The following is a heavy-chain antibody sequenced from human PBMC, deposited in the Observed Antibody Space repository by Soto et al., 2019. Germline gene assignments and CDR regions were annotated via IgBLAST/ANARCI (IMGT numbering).Heavy chain of an antibody. Sequence: SETLSLTCTVSGASISSYYWSWIRQSPGKGLEVIGYLYDTDRSVVTPALKSRVTISVDTSKNQFSLKLSSVTAADTAVYYCARVEDYCSSTSCHMRLGYGGQGTLVTVSS. J-gene: IGHJ4*02. V-gene: IGHV4-59*01. CDR2: LYDTDRS. CDR3: ARVEDYCSSTSCHMRLGY. D-gene: IGHD2-2*02. CDR1: GASISSYY.